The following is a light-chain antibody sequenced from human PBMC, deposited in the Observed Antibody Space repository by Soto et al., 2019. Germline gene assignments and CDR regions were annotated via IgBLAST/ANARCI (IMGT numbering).Light chain of an antibody. CDR1: SSDVGGYNY. J-gene: IGLJ1*01. CDR3: SSYSGSNIYV. Sequence: QSALAQPPSASGSPGQSVTISCTGTSSDVGGYNYVSWYKQHPGKAPKLMIFEVSKRPLGVPDRFSGSKSGNTASLTVSGLQAEDEADYYCSSYSGSNIYVFGSGTKV. V-gene: IGLV2-8*01. CDR2: EVS.